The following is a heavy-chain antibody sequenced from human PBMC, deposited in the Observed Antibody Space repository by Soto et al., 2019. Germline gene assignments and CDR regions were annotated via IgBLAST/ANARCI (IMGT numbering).Heavy chain of an antibody. Sequence: QVQLQESGPGLVKPSQTLPLTCSVSGGSISRGDYYWSWIRQPPGKGLEWIGYIYYSGSTYYNPSLKSRVAISLGTSQNLFSLKLTSVTAADTAVYYCASFDGERRYVDLWGRGTLVTVSS. J-gene: IGHJ2*01. V-gene: IGHV4-30-4*01. CDR3: ASFDGERRYVDL. D-gene: IGHD4-17*01. CDR2: IYYSGST. CDR1: GGSISRGDYY.